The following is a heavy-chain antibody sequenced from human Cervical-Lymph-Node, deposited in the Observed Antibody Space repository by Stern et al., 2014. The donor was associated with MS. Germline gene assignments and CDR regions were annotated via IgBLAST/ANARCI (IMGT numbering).Heavy chain of an antibody. CDR2: INPNTGGT. Sequence: VQLLESGAEVKKPGASVKVSCRSSGSTFTGYYMHWVRQAPGQGLEWMGWINPNTGGTNYAQKFQDRVTMTTDTSISTTYMELSRLRSDDTAVYYCAKLSHGSGRDSWGQGTLVTVSS. CDR1: GSTFTGYY. V-gene: IGHV1-2*02. CDR3: AKLSHGSGRDS. D-gene: IGHD3-10*01. J-gene: IGHJ4*02.